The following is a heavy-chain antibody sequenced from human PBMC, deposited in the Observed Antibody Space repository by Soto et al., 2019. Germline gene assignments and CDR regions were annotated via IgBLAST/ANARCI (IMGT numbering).Heavy chain of an antibody. J-gene: IGHJ4*02. CDR1: GFTFSSYS. D-gene: IGHD3-9*01. CDR3: VRGALRYFDWLLLPSDY. CDR2: ISSSSSYI. Sequence: GGSLRLSCAASGFTFSSYSMNWVRQAPGEGLEWVSSISSSSSYIYYADSVKGRFTISRDNAKNSLYLQMNSLRAEDTAVYYCVRGALRYFDWLLLPSDYWGQGTLVTVSS. V-gene: IGHV3-21*01.